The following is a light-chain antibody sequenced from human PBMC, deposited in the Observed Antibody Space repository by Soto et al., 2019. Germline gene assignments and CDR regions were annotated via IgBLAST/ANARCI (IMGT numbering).Light chain of an antibody. CDR3: SSYTSSTVV. J-gene: IGLJ2*01. Sequence: QSALTQPASVSGSPGQSITISCTGTSSDVGGYNYVSWYQQHPGKAPKLMIYDVSNRPSGVSNRFSGSKSGNTASLTISGLQAEDEADYYCSSYTSSTVVFSGGTTLTVL. CDR2: DVS. V-gene: IGLV2-14*01. CDR1: SSDVGGYNY.